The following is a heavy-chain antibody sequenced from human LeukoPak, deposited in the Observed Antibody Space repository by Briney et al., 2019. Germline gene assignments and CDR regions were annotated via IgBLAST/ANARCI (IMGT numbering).Heavy chain of an antibody. D-gene: IGHD4-11*01. CDR3: ARHVRSNYLLYYFDY. CDR1: GGSISSSSYY. V-gene: IGHV4-39*01. J-gene: IGHJ4*02. Sequence: SETLSLTXTVSGGSISSSSYYWGWIGQPPGKGLQWIGSIYYSGSTYYNPSLKSRVTISVDTSKNQFSLKLSSVTATDTAVYYCARHVRSNYLLYYFDYWGQGTLVTVSS. CDR2: IYYSGST.